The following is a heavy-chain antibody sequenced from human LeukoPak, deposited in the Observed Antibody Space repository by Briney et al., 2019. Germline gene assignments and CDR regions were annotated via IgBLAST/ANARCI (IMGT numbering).Heavy chain of an antibody. Sequence: PSETLSLTYAVYGGSFSGYYWSWIRQPPGKGLEWIGEINHSGSTNYNPSLKSRVTISVDTSKNQFSLKLSSVTAADTAVYYCARYVVVAAVYRYFDLWGRGTLVTVSS. CDR1: GGSFSGYY. CDR3: ARYVVVAAVYRYFDL. V-gene: IGHV4-34*01. D-gene: IGHD2-15*01. CDR2: INHSGST. J-gene: IGHJ2*01.